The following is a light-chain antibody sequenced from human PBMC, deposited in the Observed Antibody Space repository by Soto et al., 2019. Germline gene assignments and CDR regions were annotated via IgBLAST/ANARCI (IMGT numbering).Light chain of an antibody. CDR2: KAS. Sequence: IQMTQSPSTLSASVGDRVTFTCRASQTISTWLAWYQQKPGEAPKLLIYKASTLEVGVPSRFSASGSGTEFTLTINTLQPADFATYYCQQYNSFSYTFGPGTNLEIK. J-gene: IGKJ2*01. V-gene: IGKV1-5*03. CDR1: QTISTW. CDR3: QQYNSFSYT.